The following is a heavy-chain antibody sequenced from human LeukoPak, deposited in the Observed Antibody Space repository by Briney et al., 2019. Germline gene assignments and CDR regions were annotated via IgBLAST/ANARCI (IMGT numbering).Heavy chain of an antibody. V-gene: IGHV1-46*01. J-gene: IGHJ4*02. Sequence: ASVKVSCKASGYTFTSHYMHWVRQAPGQGLEWMGIINPSAGSTNYAQKFQGRVTMTRDTSTSTVYMELSSLRFEDTAVYYCARDRGGAGLGHSGWHYYFDYWGQGTLVTVSS. CDR2: INPSAGST. CDR1: GYTFTSHY. D-gene: IGHD6-19*01. CDR3: ARDRGGAGLGHSGWHYYFDY.